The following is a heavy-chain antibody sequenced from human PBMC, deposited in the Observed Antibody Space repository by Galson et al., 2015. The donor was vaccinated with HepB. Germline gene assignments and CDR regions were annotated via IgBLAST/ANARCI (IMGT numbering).Heavy chain of an antibody. CDR2: IYPGDSDT. CDR3: ARLGDTAMAPGAFDI. D-gene: IGHD5-18*01. CDR1: GYSFTSYW. J-gene: IGHJ3*02. V-gene: IGHV5-51*01. Sequence: QSGAEVKKPGESLKISCKGSGYSFTSYWIGWVRQMPGKGLERMGIIYPGDSDTRYSPSFQGQVTISADKSISTAYLQWSSLKASDTAMYYCARLGDTAMAPGAFDIWGQGTMVTVSS.